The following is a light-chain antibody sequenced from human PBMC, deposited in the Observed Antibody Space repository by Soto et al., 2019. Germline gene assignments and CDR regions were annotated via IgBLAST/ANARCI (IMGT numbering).Light chain of an antibody. J-gene: IGLJ1*01. Sequence: QSALTQPPSASGSPGQSVTISCTGTSSDVGKYDYVSWYQQHPGKAPKLMIYEVSNRPSGVSNRFSGSKSGNTASLTISGLQAEDEADYYCSSYTSSSPYVFGTGTKLTVL. V-gene: IGLV2-14*01. CDR1: SSDVGKYDY. CDR2: EVS. CDR3: SSYTSSSPYV.